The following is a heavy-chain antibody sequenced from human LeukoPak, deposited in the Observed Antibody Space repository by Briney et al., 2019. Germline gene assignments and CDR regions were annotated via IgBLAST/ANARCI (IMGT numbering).Heavy chain of an antibody. J-gene: IGHJ4*02. CDR2: INHSGST. D-gene: IGHD5-12*01. CDR3: ASLGVATKY. V-gene: IGHV4-34*01. CDR1: GGSFSGYY. Sequence: PSETLSLTCAVYGGSFSGYYWSWIRQPPGKGLEWIGEINHSGSTNYNPSLKSRVTISVDTSKSQFSLKLSSVTAADTAVYYCASLGVATKYWGQGTLVTVSS.